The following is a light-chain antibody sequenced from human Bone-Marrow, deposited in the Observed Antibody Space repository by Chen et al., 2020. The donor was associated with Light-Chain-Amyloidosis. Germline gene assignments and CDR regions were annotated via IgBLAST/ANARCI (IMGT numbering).Light chain of an antibody. CDR3: HQRRSWPLT. CDR1: QNIGSW. V-gene: IGKV3-11*01. CDR2: DTS. J-gene: IGKJ4*01. Sequence: EIVVTQSPATLSLCPGERATLSCRVSQNIGSWLGWYQQRPGQPPRLLISDTSNRAAGIPARFSGSGSGTDFTLTISGLEPEDFAVYYCHQRRSWPLTFGGGTKVEMK.